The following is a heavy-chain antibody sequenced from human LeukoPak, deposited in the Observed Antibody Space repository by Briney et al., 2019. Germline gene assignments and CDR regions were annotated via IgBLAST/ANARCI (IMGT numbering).Heavy chain of an antibody. D-gene: IGHD5-24*01. J-gene: IGHJ6*03. CDR2: IYYSGNT. V-gene: IGHV4-39*07. Sequence: SGTLCLTCTVSGGSIITTNYYWGWIRQPPGKGLGWIGSIYYSGNTYYKPSLKSRVTISVDTSKNQFSPKLTSVTAADTAVYYCAGIKDVSTGYYYMDVWGKGTTVTVSS. CDR3: AGIKDVSTGYYYMDV. CDR1: GGSIITTNYY.